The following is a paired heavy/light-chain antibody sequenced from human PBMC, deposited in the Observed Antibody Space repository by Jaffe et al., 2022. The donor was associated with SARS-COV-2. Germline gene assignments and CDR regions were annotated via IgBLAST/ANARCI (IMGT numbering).Light chain of an antibody. Sequence: QSALTQPASVSGSPGQSITISCTGTSSDVGGYNYVSWYQQHPGKAPKLMIYDVSNRPSGVSNRFSGSKSGNTASLTISGLQAEDEADYYCSSYTSSSIPSVFGTGTKVTVL. CDR3: SSYTSSSIPSV. V-gene: IGLV2-14*03. CDR2: DVS. CDR1: SSDVGGYNY. J-gene: IGLJ1*01.
Heavy chain of an antibody. CDR3: VHTKFYGSGSYYTLFDDY. J-gene: IGHJ4*02. CDR2: IYWDDAK. V-gene: IGHV2-5*02. D-gene: IGHD3-10*01. CDR1: GFSLSTSGVG. Sequence: QITLKESGPTLVKPTQTLTLTCTFSGFSLSTSGVGVGWIRQPPGEALEWLALIYWDDAKRYSPSLKSRLTITKDTSKNQVVLTMTNTDPVDTATYYCVHTKFYGSGSYYTLFDDYWGQGTQVTVSS.